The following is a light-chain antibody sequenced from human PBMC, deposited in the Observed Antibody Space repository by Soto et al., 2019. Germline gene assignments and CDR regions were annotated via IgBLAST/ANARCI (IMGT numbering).Light chain of an antibody. V-gene: IGKV1-39*01. J-gene: IGKJ2*02. CDR2: AAS. CDR1: QSISSY. Sequence: DLQMTQSPSSLSASVGDRVTITCRASQSISSYLNWYQQKPGKAPKLLIYAASTLQSGVPSRFSGSGSGTDFTLTISSLQPEDFATYFCQQSYSTSLWTFGQGSKLELK. CDR3: QQSYSTSLWT.